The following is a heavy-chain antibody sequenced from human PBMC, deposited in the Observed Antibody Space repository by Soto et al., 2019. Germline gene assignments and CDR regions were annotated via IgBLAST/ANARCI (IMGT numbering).Heavy chain of an antibody. J-gene: IGHJ6*02. CDR2: IYYSGST. CDR1: GGSISSGSYY. Sequence: QLQLQESGPGLVKPSETLSLTCTVSGGSISSGSYYWGWIRQPPGKGLEWIGSIYYSGSTYYNPSLKSRVTISVDTSKNQFSLKLSSVTAADTAVYYCASSAGTPTLYYYYGMDVWGQGTTVTVSS. V-gene: IGHV4-39*01. D-gene: IGHD6-13*01. CDR3: ASSAGTPTLYYYYGMDV.